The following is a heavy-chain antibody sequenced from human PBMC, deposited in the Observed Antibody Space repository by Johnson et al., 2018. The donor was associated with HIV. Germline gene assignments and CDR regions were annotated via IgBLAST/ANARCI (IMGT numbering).Heavy chain of an antibody. V-gene: IGHV3-53*01. J-gene: IGHJ3*02. CDR2: INWNGGST. CDR3: AKEVGWLGDAFDI. CDR1: GFTVSSNY. D-gene: IGHD6-19*01. Sequence: VQLVESGGGLIQPGGSLRLSCAASGFTVSSNYMSWVRQAPGKGLEWVSGINWNGGSTGYADSVKGRFTISRDNAKNSLYLQRNSLRAEDTAVYYCAKEVGWLGDAFDIWGQGTMVTVSS.